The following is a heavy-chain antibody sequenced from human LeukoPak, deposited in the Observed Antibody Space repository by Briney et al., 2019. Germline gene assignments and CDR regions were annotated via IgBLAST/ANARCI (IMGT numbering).Heavy chain of an antibody. CDR2: ISSSSSTI. V-gene: IGHV3-48*01. CDR3: ARDNDFWSGYYFDY. CDR1: GFTFSSYS. J-gene: IGHJ4*02. D-gene: IGHD3-3*01. Sequence: GGSLRLSCAASGFTFSSYSMNWVRQAPGKGLEWVSYISSSSSTIYYADSVKGRFTISRDNAKNSLYLQMNSLRAEDTAVYYCARDNDFWSGYYFDYWGQGTLATVSS.